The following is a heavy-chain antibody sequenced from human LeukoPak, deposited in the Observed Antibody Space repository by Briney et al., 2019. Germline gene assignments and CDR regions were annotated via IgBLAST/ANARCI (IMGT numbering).Heavy chain of an antibody. CDR3: ARNAELVGATGTFDY. V-gene: IGHV1-18*01. D-gene: IGHD1-26*01. Sequence: ASVKVSCKASGYTFTSYGISWVRQAPGQGLEWMGWIGAYNGNTNYAQKLQGRVTMTTDTSTSTAYMELRSLRSDDTAVYYCARNAELVGATGTFDYWGQGTLVTVSS. J-gene: IGHJ4*02. CDR2: IGAYNGNT. CDR1: GYTFTSYG.